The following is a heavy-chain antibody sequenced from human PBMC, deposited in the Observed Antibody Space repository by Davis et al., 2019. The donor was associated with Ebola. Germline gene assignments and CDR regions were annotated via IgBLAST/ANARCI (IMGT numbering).Heavy chain of an antibody. D-gene: IGHD3-10*01. CDR3: ARSSRFGGFLYDY. CDR1: GSPISSYY. V-gene: IGHV4-59*08. CDR2: IYYSGST. Sequence: MPSGPLSPPFPVPGSPISSYYWSWIRQPPGKGLEWIGYIYYSGSTNYNPSLKSRVTISVDTSKNQFSLKRSSVTAADTAVYYCARSSRFGGFLYDYWGQGTLVTVSS. J-gene: IGHJ4*02.